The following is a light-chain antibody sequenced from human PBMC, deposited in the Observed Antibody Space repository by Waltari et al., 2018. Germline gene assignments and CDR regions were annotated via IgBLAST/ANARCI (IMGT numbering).Light chain of an antibody. V-gene: IGKV1-39*01. CDR2: GAS. J-gene: IGKJ4*01. CDR3: QQGYGNPIT. Sequence: DIQITQSPSSLSASIGDRVTITCRASQSLSNYVNWYQQLPGKAPKLLVYGASNVPSGVPSRFSGSGSGTEFTLTISSLQPEDLATYSCQQGYGNPITFGGGTKVDI. CDR1: QSLSNY.